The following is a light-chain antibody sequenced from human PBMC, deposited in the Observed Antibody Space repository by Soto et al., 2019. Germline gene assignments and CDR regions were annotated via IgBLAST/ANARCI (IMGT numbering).Light chain of an antibody. J-gene: IGKJ4*01. V-gene: IGKV2-28*01. Sequence: DIVMTQSPLPLPVTPGEPASISCRSSQSPLHSNGYKYLDWYMQKPGQSPQLLIYLGSHRASGVPDRFSGSGSGTDFTLKISRVEAEDVGVYYCMQSLQTPLTFGGGTKVDIK. CDR2: LGS. CDR3: MQSLQTPLT. CDR1: QSPLHSNGYKY.